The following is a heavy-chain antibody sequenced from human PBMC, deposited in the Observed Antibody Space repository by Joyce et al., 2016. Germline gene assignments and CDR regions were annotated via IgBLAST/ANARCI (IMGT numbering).Heavy chain of an antibody. CDR3: AREVPERGWFAP. Sequence: QVQLVQPGAEVKKPGSSVKVSCKASGGIFSTYGISWVRQAPGQGLEWLGGIIPVLATTSYAPKFQGRVTITADRSTSTAYMELGSLGSDDTAVFYCAREVPERGWFAPWGQGTLVTVSS. D-gene: IGHD3-10*01. V-gene: IGHV1-69*06. CDR2: IIPVLATT. J-gene: IGHJ5*02. CDR1: GGIFSTYG.